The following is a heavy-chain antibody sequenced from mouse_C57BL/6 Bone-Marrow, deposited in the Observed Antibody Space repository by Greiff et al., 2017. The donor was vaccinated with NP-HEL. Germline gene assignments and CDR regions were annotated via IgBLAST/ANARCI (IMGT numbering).Heavy chain of an antibody. J-gene: IGHJ4*01. CDR3: TRGWLLLTLAMGY. CDR2: IDPETGGT. V-gene: IGHV1-15*01. D-gene: IGHD2-3*01. CDR1: GYTFTDYE. Sequence: VQLQQSGAELVRPGASVTLSCKASGYTFTDYEMHWVKQTPVHGLEWIGAIDPETGGTAYNQKFKGKAILTADKSSSTAYMELRSLTSEDSAVYYCTRGWLLLTLAMGYWGQGTSVTVSS.